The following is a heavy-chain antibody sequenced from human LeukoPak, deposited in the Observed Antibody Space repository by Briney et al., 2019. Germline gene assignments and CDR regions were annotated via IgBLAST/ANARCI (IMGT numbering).Heavy chain of an antibody. CDR3: AKGGYSSGRYFYYYMDV. Sequence: GGSLRLSCAASGFTFSSYAMSWVRQAPGKGLEWVSAISGSGGSTYYADSAKGRFTISRDNSKNTVYLQMNNLRAEDTTVYYCAKGGYSSGRYFYYYMDVWGEGTTVTVSS. V-gene: IGHV3-23*01. J-gene: IGHJ6*03. D-gene: IGHD5-18*01. CDR2: ISGSGGST. CDR1: GFTFSSYA.